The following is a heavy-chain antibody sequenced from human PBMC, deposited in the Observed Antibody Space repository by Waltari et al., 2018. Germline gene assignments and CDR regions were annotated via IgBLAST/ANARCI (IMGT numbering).Heavy chain of an antibody. CDR2: IYTSGST. V-gene: IGHV4-4*07. J-gene: IGHJ3*02. D-gene: IGHD3-22*01. CDR3: ARDPQYYYDSSGYYYDAFDI. Sequence: QVQLQESGPGLVKPSETLSLTCTVSGGSISSYYWSWIRPPAGTGLEWIGRIYTSGSTNYNPSLKSRVTMSVDTSKNQFSLKLSSVTAADTAVYYCARDPQYYYDSSGYYYDAFDIWGQGTMVTVSS. CDR1: GGSISSYY.